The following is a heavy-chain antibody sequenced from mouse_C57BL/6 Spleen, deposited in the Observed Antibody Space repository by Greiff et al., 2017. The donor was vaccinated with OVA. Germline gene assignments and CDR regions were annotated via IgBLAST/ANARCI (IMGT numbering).Heavy chain of an antibody. CDR3: ARETGSSPWFAY. CDR1: GYTFTSYW. Sequence: QVQLQQPGAELVKPGASVKMSCKASGYTFTSYWITWVKQRPGQGLEWIGDIYPGSGSTNYNEKFKSKATLTVDTSSSTAYMQLSSLTSEDSAVYYCARETGSSPWFAYRGQGTLVTVSA. J-gene: IGHJ3*01. D-gene: IGHD1-3*01. CDR2: IYPGSGST. V-gene: IGHV1-55*01.